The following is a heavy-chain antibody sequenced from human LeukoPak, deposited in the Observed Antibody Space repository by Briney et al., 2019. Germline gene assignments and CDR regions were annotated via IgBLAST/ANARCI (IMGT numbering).Heavy chain of an antibody. CDR3: ARDRQQLGPWGYYYYMDV. CDR2: IIPILGIA. V-gene: IGHV1-69*04. Sequence: SVKVSCKASGGTFSSYAISWVRQAPGQGLEWMGRIIPILGIANYAQKFQGRVTITADKSTSTAYMELSSLRPEDTAVYYCARDRQQLGPWGYYYYMDVWGKGTTVTVSS. D-gene: IGHD6-13*01. J-gene: IGHJ6*03. CDR1: GGTFSSYA.